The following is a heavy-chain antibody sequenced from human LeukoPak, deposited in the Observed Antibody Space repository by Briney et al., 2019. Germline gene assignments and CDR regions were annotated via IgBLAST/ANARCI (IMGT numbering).Heavy chain of an antibody. CDR3: ARHVIMITFGGVIAYDAFDI. J-gene: IGHJ3*02. CDR1: GGSFSGYY. CDR2: INHSGST. V-gene: IGHV4-34*01. Sequence: PSETLSLTCAVYGGSFSGYYWSWIRQPPGKGLEWIGEINHSGSTNYNPSLKSRVTISVDTSKNQFSLKLSSVTAADTAVYYCARHVIMITFGGVIAYDAFDIWGQGTMVTVSS. D-gene: IGHD3-16*02.